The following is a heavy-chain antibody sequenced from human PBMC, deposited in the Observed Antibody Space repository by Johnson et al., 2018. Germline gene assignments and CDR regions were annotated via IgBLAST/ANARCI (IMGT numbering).Heavy chain of an antibody. CDR3: AREGVVVTAPQDYYYGMDV. J-gene: IGHJ6*02. V-gene: IGHV1-69*01. Sequence: QVQLVQSGAEVKKPGSSVKVSCKASGGTFSSYAISWVRQAPGQGLEWMGGIIPIFGTTNYAQKFQGRVTITAAESTSTAYMELSSLRFEDTAMYYCAREGVVVTAPQDYYYGMDVWGQGTTVTVSS. D-gene: IGHD2-21*02. CDR1: GGTFSSYA. CDR2: IIPIFGTT.